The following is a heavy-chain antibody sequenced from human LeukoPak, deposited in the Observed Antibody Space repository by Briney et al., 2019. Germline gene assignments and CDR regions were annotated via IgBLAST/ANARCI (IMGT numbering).Heavy chain of an antibody. CDR3: TRVIVATKDY. J-gene: IGHJ4*02. CDR1: GFNFRDYA. CDR2: IRSRNYGGTT. V-gene: IGHV3-49*04. D-gene: IGHD5-12*01. Sequence: PGGSLRLSCTVSGFNFRDYAMNWVRQAPGKGLEWVGFIRSRNYGGTTEYAASVKGRFTISRDDSRGIAYLQMNSLKTDDTAVYYCTRVIVATKDYWGQGTLVTVSS.